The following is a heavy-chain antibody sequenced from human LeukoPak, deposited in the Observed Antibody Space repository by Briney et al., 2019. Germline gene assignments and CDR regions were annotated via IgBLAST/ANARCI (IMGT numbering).Heavy chain of an antibody. CDR2: ISSDGRAM. D-gene: IGHD3-10*01. Sequence: GGSLRLSCAASGFSFGDHGMNWVRQAPGKGLEWVSYISSDGRAMYYADSVKGRFTVSRDKAKNSLYLQMNSLRAEDTAVYYCAREDYYGSGSFDYWGQGTLVTVSS. V-gene: IGHV3-48*01. J-gene: IGHJ4*02. CDR1: GFSFGDHG. CDR3: AREDYYGSGSFDY.